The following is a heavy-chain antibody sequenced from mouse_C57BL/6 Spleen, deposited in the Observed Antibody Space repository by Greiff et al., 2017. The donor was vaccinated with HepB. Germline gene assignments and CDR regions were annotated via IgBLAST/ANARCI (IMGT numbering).Heavy chain of an antibody. J-gene: IGHJ2*01. CDR3: ARLRRTYFDY. CDR2: ISSGSSTI. D-gene: IGHD2-12*01. Sequence: EVQLQESGGGLVKPGGSLKLSCAASGFTFSDYGMHWVRQAPEKGLEWVAYISSGSSTIYYADTVKGRFTISRDNAKNTLFLQMTSLRSEDTAMYYCARLRRTYFDYWGQGTTLTVSS. CDR1: GFTFSDYG. V-gene: IGHV5-17*01.